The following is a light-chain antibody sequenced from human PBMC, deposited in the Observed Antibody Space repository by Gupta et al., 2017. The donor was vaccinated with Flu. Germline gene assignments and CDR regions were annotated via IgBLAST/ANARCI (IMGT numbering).Light chain of an antibody. CDR3: QQFGNSPPIT. J-gene: IGKJ4*01. Sequence: EIVLTQSPGPLFLSPGEGATLSCTARQSVPSNYLAWYQQKPGQAPRLLIYDASIRATGIPGRFSGSGYGKDFTLTISRREPEDFAVYYCQQFGNSPPITFGGGTKVESK. CDR1: QSVPSNY. V-gene: IGKV3-20*01. CDR2: DAS.